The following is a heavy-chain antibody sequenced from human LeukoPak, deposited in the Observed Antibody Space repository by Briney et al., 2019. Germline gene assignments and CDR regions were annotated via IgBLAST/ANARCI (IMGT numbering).Heavy chain of an antibody. V-gene: IGHV3-48*01. Sequence: GGSLRLSCAASGFTFSNYSMNWVRQAPGKGLEWVSYISSSSSTIYYADSVKGRFTISRDNSKNTLYLQMNSLRAEDTAVYYCARDDFDGGWNWFDPWGQGTLVTVSS. J-gene: IGHJ5*02. CDR1: GFTFSNYS. CDR3: ARDDFDGGWNWFDP. CDR2: ISSSSSTI. D-gene: IGHD3-9*01.